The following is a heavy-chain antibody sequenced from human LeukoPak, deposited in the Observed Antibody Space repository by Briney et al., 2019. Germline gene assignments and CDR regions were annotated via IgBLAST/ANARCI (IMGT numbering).Heavy chain of an antibody. Sequence: SETLSLTCTVSGGSISSYYRSWIRQPAGKGLEWIGRIYTSGSTNYNPSLKSRVTMSVDTSKNQFSLKLSSVTAADTAVYYCARGAANVDTAMVISWYMDVWGKGTTVTVSS. V-gene: IGHV4-4*07. CDR3: ARGAANVDTAMVISWYMDV. D-gene: IGHD5-18*01. J-gene: IGHJ6*03. CDR1: GGSISSYY. CDR2: IYTSGST.